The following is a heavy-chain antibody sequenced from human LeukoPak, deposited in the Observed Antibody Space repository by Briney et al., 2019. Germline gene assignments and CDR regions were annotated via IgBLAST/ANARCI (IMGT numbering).Heavy chain of an antibody. D-gene: IGHD4-23*01. Sequence: SETLSLTCTVSGGSISTYFWTWIRLPPGKGLEYIGYVYYSGSTNYNPSLKSRVTISVDPSKDQFSLKLSSVTAADSAVYYCARVRGNGYHHGMDVWGQGTAVTVSS. J-gene: IGHJ6*02. CDR2: VYYSGST. CDR1: GGSISTYF. CDR3: ARVRGNGYHHGMDV. V-gene: IGHV4-59*01.